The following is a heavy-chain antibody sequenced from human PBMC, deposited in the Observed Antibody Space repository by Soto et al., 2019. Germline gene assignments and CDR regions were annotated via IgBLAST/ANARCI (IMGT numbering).Heavy chain of an antibody. CDR1: GGTFSSYA. Sequence: QVQLVQSGAEVKKPGSSVKVSCKASGGTFSSYAISWVRQAPGQGLEWMGGIIPIFGTANHAQKFQGRVTITADESTSTAYMELSSLRSEDTAVYYCADGSGSYGRYYYYYGMDVWGQGTTVTVSS. J-gene: IGHJ6*02. D-gene: IGHD3-10*01. V-gene: IGHV1-69*01. CDR2: IIPIFGTA. CDR3: ADGSGSYGRYYYYYGMDV.